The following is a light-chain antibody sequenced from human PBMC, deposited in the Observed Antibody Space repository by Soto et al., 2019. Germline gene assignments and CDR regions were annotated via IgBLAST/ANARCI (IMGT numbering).Light chain of an antibody. V-gene: IGKV3-15*01. CDR1: QSVSSN. CDR2: GAS. CDR3: QQYNNWPRGT. Sequence: EIVMTQSPATLSVSPGERATLSCRASQSVSSNLAWYQQKXXXXPRLLIYGASTRATGIPARFSGSGSGTEFTLTISSLQSEDFAVYYCQQYNNWPRGTFGQGTKVEIK. J-gene: IGKJ1*01.